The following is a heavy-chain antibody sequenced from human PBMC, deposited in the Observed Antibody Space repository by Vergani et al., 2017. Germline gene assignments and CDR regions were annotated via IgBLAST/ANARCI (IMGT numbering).Heavy chain of an antibody. CDR1: GGTFSSYA. V-gene: IGHV1-69*04. CDR3: ARPHCGGDCYSSAFDI. D-gene: IGHD2-21*02. J-gene: IGHJ3*02. Sequence: QVQLVQSGAEVKKPGSSVKVSCKASGGTFSSYAISWVRQAPGQGLEWMGRIIPILGTANYAQKFQGRVTITADKSTSTAYMELSSLRSEDTAVYYCARPHCGGDCYSSAFDIWGQGTMVTVSS. CDR2: IIPILGTA.